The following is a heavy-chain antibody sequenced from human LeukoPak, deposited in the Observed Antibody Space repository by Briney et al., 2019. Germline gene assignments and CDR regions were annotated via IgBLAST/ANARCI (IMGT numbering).Heavy chain of an antibody. CDR2: ISSSSSYI. V-gene: IGHV3-21*01. Sequence: GGSLRLSCAASGFTFGSYSMNWVRQAPGKGLEWVSSISSSSSYIYYADSVKGRFTISRDNAKNSLYLQMNSLRAEDTAVYYCARARVVVNFDYWGQGTLVTVSS. D-gene: IGHD3-22*01. J-gene: IGHJ4*02. CDR3: ARARVVVNFDY. CDR1: GFTFGSYS.